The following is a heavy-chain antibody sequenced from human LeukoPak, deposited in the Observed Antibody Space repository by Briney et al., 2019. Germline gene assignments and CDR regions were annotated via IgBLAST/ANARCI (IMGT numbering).Heavy chain of an antibody. J-gene: IGHJ4*02. CDR2: ISYDGSNK. D-gene: IGHD3-16*01. V-gene: IGHV3-30-3*01. CDR1: GFAFSTYA. Sequence: GGSLRLSCAASGFAFSTYAMHWVRQTPGKGLEWVAIISYDGSNKYYADSVKGRFTISRDNSKNTLYLQMNSLRAEDTAVHYCAREGSTAWGSYYFDSWGQGTLVTVSS. CDR3: AREGSTAWGSYYFDS.